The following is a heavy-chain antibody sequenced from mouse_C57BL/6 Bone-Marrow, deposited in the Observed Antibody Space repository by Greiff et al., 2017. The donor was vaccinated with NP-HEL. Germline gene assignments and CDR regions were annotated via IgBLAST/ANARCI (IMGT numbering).Heavy chain of an antibody. CDR2: IDPENGDT. Sequence: EVQLQQSGAELVRPGASVKLSCTASGFNIKDDYMHWVKQRPEQGLEWIGWIDPENGDTEYASKFQGKATITADKSSNTAYLQLSSLTSEDTAVYYCTTVIWDPSFDVWGTGTTVTVSS. CDR1: GFNIKDDY. V-gene: IGHV14-4*01. J-gene: IGHJ1*03. D-gene: IGHD4-1*01. CDR3: TTVIWDPSFDV.